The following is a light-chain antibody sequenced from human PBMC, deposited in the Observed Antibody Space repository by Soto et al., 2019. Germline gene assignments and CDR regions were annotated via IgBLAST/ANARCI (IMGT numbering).Light chain of an antibody. V-gene: IGKV3-15*01. CDR3: QQYGGSPRT. J-gene: IGKJ1*01. CDR1: QNINSN. Sequence: EIVMTQSPATLSVSPGERATLSCRASQNINSNLAWYQQKPGQAPRLLIYGASTRATGVPARFSGGGSGTDFTLTISRLEPEDSAVYHCQQYGGSPRTFGQGTKVDI. CDR2: GAS.